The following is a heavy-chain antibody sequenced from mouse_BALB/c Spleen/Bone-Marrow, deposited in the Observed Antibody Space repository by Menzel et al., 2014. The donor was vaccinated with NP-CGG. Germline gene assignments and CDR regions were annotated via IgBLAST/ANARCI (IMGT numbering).Heavy chain of an antibody. D-gene: IGHD2-10*01. J-gene: IGHJ2*01. CDR1: GYTLISYT. V-gene: IGHV1-4*02. CDR2: INPNSGYT. CDR3: ARRVPYHFDY. Sequence: VKVVESAAELARPGASVKMSCKASGYTLISYTMHWVRQRPGQGLEWIGYINPNSGYTEYNQKFKDKTTLTADTSSNTAYLLLSSLTSEDSAVYYCARRVPYHFDYWGQGTTLTVSS.